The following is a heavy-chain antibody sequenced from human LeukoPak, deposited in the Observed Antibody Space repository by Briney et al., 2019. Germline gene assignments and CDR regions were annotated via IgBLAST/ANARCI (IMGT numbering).Heavy chain of an antibody. CDR3: ARDLRAYSSSWYRDYYYYYYMDV. D-gene: IGHD6-13*01. J-gene: IGHJ6*03. V-gene: IGHV1-46*01. CDR1: GYTFTSYY. CDR2: INPSGGST. Sequence: ASVKVSCKASGYTFTSYYMHWVRQAPGQGLEWMGIINPSGGSTSYAQKFQGRVTMTRDTSISTAYMELSRLRSDDTAVYYCARDLRAYSSSWYRDYYYYYYMDVWGKGTTVTVSS.